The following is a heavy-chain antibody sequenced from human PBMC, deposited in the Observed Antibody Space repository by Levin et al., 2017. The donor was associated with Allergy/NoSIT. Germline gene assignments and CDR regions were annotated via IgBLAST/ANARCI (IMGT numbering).Heavy chain of an antibody. V-gene: IGHV4-61*01. CDR1: GGSVSSGTYY. Sequence: SETLSLTCSVSGGSVSSGTYYWSWIRRPPGKGLEWIGYISYRGVTRYNPSLKCRVTISVDTSKNEFSLKVTSVTAADTAVYYCARDRIIVSGGNDYYYGMDVWGQGTTVIVSS. CDR2: ISYRGVT. J-gene: IGHJ6*02. D-gene: IGHD5/OR15-5a*01. CDR3: ARDRIIVSGGNDYYYGMDV.